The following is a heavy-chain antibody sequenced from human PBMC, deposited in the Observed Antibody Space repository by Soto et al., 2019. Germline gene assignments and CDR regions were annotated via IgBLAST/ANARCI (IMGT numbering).Heavy chain of an antibody. Sequence: SVKVSCKASGYTFTSYDISWVRQAPGQGLEWMGGIIPIFGTANYAQKFQGRVTITADESTSTAYMELSSLRPEDTAVYYCARSHYYDILTGYPNYYYGMDVWGQGTTVTVSS. CDR2: IIPIFGTA. D-gene: IGHD3-9*01. CDR3: ARSHYYDILTGYPNYYYGMDV. V-gene: IGHV1-69*13. J-gene: IGHJ6*02. CDR1: GYTFTSYD.